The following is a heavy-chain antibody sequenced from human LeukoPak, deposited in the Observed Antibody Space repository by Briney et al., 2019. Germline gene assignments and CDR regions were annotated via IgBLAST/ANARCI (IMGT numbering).Heavy chain of an antibody. CDR1: GFTFSRHW. Sequence: PGGSLRLSCAASGFTFSRHWMRWVRQAPGKGGEWVASIKPDGSDKYYVDSVKGRFTISRHIPKSSLYLQMNTLRAEDTAVYYCARDRGSSCWYEFDYWGQGTLVTVSS. CDR2: IKPDGSDK. D-gene: IGHD6-19*01. CDR3: ARDRGSSCWYEFDY. J-gene: IGHJ4*02. V-gene: IGHV3-7*01.